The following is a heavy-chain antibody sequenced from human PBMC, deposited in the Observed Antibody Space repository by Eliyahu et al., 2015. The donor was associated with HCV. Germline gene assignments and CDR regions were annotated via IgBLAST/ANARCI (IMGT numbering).Heavy chain of an antibody. J-gene: IGHJ4*02. CDR3: ARDRGGSGTVDY. V-gene: IGHV3-21*01. D-gene: IGHD3-10*01. CDR2: IXSSSSYI. Sequence: EVQLVESGGGLVKPGGSLRLSCAASGXTFSSXSMNWVRQAPGKGLEWVSSIXSSSSYIYYADSVKGRFTISRDNAKNSLYLQMNSLRAEDTAVYYCARDRGGSGTVDYWGQGTLVTVSS. CDR1: GXTFSSXS.